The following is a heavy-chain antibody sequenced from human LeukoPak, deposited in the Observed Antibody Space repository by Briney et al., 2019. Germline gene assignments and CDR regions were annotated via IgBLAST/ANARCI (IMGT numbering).Heavy chain of an antibody. J-gene: IGHJ4*02. D-gene: IGHD3-10*01. CDR2: ISSSSSTI. Sequence: GGSLRLSCAASGFTFSSYSMNWVRQAPGKGLEWVSYISSSSSTIYYADSVKGRFTISRDNAKNSLYLQMNSLRAEDTAVYYCARHLTTPMVRGVILPFDYWGQGTLVTVSS. V-gene: IGHV3-48*01. CDR1: GFTFSSYS. CDR3: ARHLTTPMVRGVILPFDY.